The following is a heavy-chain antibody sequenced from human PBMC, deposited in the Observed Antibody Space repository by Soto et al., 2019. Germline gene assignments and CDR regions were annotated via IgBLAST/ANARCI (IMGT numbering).Heavy chain of an antibody. V-gene: IGHV3-74*03. CDR3: ARDRADVVTDYHPMFES. Sequence: EVQLVESGGGLVQPGGSLRLSCAASGFTFSGYWMHWVRQVPGKALVWVSRINFDGSNTKYADSVKGRFTISRDNAKDTLYLQMDSLRADDTAVYYCARDRADVVTDYHPMFESWGQGTLVTVSS. CDR2: INFDGSNT. D-gene: IGHD5-18*01. J-gene: IGHJ4*02. CDR1: GFTFSGYW.